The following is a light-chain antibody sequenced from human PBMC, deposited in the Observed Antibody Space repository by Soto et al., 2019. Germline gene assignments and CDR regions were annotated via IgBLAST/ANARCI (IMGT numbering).Light chain of an antibody. V-gene: IGKV1-27*01. CDR3: QKYNTAPLT. J-gene: IGKJ4*01. Sequence: DFQMTQSPSSLSASVADRLTITFRASQSFSTYLAWYQQKPGKVPKLLISGISTLQSGVPSRFSGSGYGTEFTLTISNLRPEDVATYYCQKYNTAPLTFGGGTKVDIK. CDR1: QSFSTY. CDR2: GIS.